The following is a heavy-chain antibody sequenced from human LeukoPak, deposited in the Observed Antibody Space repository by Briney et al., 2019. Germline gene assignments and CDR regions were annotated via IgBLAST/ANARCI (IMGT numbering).Heavy chain of an antibody. Sequence: ASVKVSCKVSGYTLTELSMHWVRQAPGKGLEWMGGFDPEDGETIYAQKFQGRVTMTEDTSTDTAYMELSSLRSEDTAVYYCATVGSWYYYFDYWGQGTLVTVCS. D-gene: IGHD6-13*01. CDR1: GYTLTELS. V-gene: IGHV1-24*01. CDR3: ATVGSWYYYFDY. J-gene: IGHJ4*02. CDR2: FDPEDGET.